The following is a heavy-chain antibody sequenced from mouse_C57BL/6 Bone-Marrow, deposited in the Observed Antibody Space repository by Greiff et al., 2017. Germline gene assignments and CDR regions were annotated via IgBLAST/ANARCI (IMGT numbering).Heavy chain of an antibody. CDR3: TRSLIYYGTNY. V-gene: IGHV14-2*01. CDR1: GFNIKDYY. J-gene: IGHJ2*01. CDR2: IDPEDGET. Sequence: EVQLQQSGAELVKPGASVKLSCTASGFNIKDYYIHWVKQRTEQGLEWIGRIDPEDGETKYAPKFQDKGPLTADTSSNTAYLQLSSLTSEDTAVYYCTRSLIYYGTNYWGQGTTLTVSS. D-gene: IGHD1-1*01.